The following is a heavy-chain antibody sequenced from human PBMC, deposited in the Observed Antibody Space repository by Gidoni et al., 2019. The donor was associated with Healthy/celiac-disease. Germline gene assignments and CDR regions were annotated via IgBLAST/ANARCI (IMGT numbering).Heavy chain of an antibody. CDR3: AKDDSRYYYGSGSYDY. V-gene: IGHV3-30*18. CDR2: FSDDGSNK. CDR1: GFNFRSYG. D-gene: IGHD3-10*01. Sequence: QVQLVESGGGGGQPGRSLRLSGAASGFNFRSYGMHWVRQAPGKGLEWLAVFSDDGSNKYYSDYVKGRFTISRDKSKNALYLQMNSLRAEDTAVYYCAKDDSRYYYGSGSYDYWGQGTLVTVSS. J-gene: IGHJ4*02.